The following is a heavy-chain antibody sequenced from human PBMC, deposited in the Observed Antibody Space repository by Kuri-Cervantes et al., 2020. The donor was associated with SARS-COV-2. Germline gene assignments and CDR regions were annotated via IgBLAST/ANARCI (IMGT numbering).Heavy chain of an antibody. CDR3: ARSRRVWFDP. J-gene: IGHJ5*02. D-gene: IGHD1-14*01. CDR1: GGSFSGYY. V-gene: IGHV4-34*01. Sequence: GSLRLSCAVYGGSFSGYYWSWIRQPPGKGLEWIGEINHSGSTNYNSSLKSRVTISVDTSKNQFSLKLSSVTAADTAVYYCARSRRVWFDPWGQGTLVTVSS. CDR2: INHSGST.